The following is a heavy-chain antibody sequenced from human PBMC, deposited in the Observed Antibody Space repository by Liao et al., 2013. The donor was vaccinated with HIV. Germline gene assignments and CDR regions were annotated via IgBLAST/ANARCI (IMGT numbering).Heavy chain of an antibody. V-gene: IGHV4-34*01. CDR2: VNHSGST. J-gene: IGHJ4*02. CDR1: GGSFSGYY. Sequence: QVQLQQWGAGLLKPSETLSLTCAVYGGSFSGYYWTWIRQPPREGAWSGLGKVNHSGSTNYNPSLMSRVTISVDTSKNQFSLKLSSVTAADTAVYYCARDDSSGYSDYWGQGTLVTVSS. CDR3: ARDDSSGYSDY. D-gene: IGHD3-22*01.